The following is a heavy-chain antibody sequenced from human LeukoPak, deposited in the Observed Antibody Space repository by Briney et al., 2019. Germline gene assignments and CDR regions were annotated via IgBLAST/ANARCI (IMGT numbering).Heavy chain of an antibody. Sequence: GRSLRPSCAASGSTFSSYAISWVRQAPGEGLEWVSAIGGSGGSTFYAGSVKGRFTIPRDNSRNTVYLQMNSLRAEDTAVYYCAKSAQLDNWGLGTLVTVSS. V-gene: IGHV3-23*01. CDR2: IGGSGGST. J-gene: IGHJ4*02. D-gene: IGHD6-6*01. CDR3: AKSAQLDN. CDR1: GSTFSSYA.